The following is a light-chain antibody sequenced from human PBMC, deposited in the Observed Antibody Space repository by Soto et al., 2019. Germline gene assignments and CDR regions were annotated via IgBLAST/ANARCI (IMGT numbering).Light chain of an antibody. CDR3: QQRSNWPPMYT. CDR2: DAS. Sequence: DIVLTQSPATLPLSPGERATLSCRASQSVSSYLAWYQQRPGHVPRLLIYDASKRATGIPARFSASGSGTDFTLTISSLEPEDFAIYFCQQRSNWPPMYTFGQGTKLEIK. V-gene: IGKV3-11*01. J-gene: IGKJ2*01. CDR1: QSVSSY.